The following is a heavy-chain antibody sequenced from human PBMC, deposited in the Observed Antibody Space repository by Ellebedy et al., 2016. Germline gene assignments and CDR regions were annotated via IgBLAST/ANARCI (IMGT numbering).Heavy chain of an antibody. V-gene: IGHV3-7*01. Sequence: GESLKISCAASGFTFSSNWMSWVRQAPGKGLEWVANIKRDGSEKYYVDSVKGRFIISRDNAKNSVFLQMNSLRAEDTAVYYCALEGVWFGELFDYWGQGTLVTVSS. CDR2: IKRDGSEK. CDR1: GFTFSSNW. D-gene: IGHD3-10*01. J-gene: IGHJ4*02. CDR3: ALEGVWFGELFDY.